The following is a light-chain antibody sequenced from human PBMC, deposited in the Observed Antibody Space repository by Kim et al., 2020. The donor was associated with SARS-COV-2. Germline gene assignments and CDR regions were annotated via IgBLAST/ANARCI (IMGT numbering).Light chain of an antibody. CDR2: DND. CDR3: ATWDSSLSVGV. CDR1: RSNIGNNT. J-gene: IGLJ3*02. V-gene: IGLV1-51*01. Sequence: QSVLTQPPSVSAAPGQKVTISCSGSRSNIGNNTVSWYQQFPRTAPKLISYDNDKRPSGIPDRFSSSKSGTSATLGITGLRTGDEADYYCATWDSSLSVGVSVGGTPLTVL.